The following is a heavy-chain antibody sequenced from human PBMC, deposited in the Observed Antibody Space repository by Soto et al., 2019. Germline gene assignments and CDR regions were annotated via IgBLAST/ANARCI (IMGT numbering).Heavy chain of an antibody. D-gene: IGHD3-22*01. Sequence: ASVKVSCKTSGYTFTTYYIHWVRQAPGQGLEWMGIINPSSGSAGYAQKFQVSVTITRDMSTSTVYMELGSLRSEDTGVYYCAADPRNYDSSGKIVDWFDPWGQGTLVTVSS. J-gene: IGHJ5*02. V-gene: IGHV1-46*01. CDR1: GYTFTTYY. CDR3: AADPRNYDSSGKIVDWFDP. CDR2: INPSSGSA.